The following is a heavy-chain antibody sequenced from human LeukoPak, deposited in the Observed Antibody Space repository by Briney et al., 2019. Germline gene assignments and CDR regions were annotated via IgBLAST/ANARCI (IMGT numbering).Heavy chain of an antibody. CDR3: ARGRIAAAGYYFDY. CDR1: GYTFTSYD. D-gene: IGHD6-13*01. Sequence: ASVKVSCKASGYTFTSYDINWVRQATGQGLEWMGRMNPNSGNTGYAQKFQGRVTITRNTSISTAYMELSSLRSEDTAVYYCARGRIAAAGYYFDYWGQGTLVTVSS. V-gene: IGHV1-8*03. J-gene: IGHJ4*02. CDR2: MNPNSGNT.